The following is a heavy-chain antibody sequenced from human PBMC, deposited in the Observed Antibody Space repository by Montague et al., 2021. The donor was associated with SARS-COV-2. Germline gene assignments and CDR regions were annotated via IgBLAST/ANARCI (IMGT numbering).Heavy chain of an antibody. Sequence: CAISGDSVSRNDIAWNWFRQSPSRGLEWLGRTFHRSEWNYHYADSVKSRITIDPDTSKNQVSLQLRSVTPEDTAVYFCAGVRHLGRGMDVWGQGTTVTVSS. CDR1: GDSVSRNDIA. CDR2: TFHRSEWNY. D-gene: IGHD7-27*01. CDR3: AGVRHLGRGMDV. J-gene: IGHJ6*02. V-gene: IGHV6-1*01.